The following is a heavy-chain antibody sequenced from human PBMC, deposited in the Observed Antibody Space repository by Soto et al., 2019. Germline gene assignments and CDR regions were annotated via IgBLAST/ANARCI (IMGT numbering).Heavy chain of an antibody. D-gene: IGHD3-16*02. CDR3: VRTARTYPYNDMDV. J-gene: IGHJ6*02. Sequence: ESLKISYKVSGDKFFNYWSAWGRQMHGRGMEWMGVIDPCNSHTRYSPSFDGQVPISADKSISTAYLQWRSLKASDTAIYYCVRTARTYPYNDMDVCGQGTTVTVSS. CDR1: GDKFFNYW. CDR2: IDPCNSHT. V-gene: IGHV5-51*01.